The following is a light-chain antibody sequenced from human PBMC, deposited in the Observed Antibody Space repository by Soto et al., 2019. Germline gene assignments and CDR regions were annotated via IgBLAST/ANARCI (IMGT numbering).Light chain of an antibody. CDR1: QGISSY. Sequence: DIQLTQSPSFLSASLGDRVTITCRASQGISSYLAWYQQKPGKAPKLLIYAASTLASGVPSRFSGSGSGTEFTLTISSLQPDDFATYYCQQHNGYSERMFGQGTKVDIK. CDR3: QQHNGYSERM. J-gene: IGKJ1*01. V-gene: IGKV1-9*01. CDR2: AAS.